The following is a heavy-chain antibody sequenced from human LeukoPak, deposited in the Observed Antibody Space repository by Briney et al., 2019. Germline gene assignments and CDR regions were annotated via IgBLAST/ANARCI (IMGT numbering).Heavy chain of an antibody. D-gene: IGHD6-13*01. V-gene: IGHV4-59*01. CDR3: ARGGSSSPRRAFDI. J-gene: IGHJ3*02. CDR1: GGSISTYF. Sequence: SETLSLTCTVSGGSISTYFWSWIRQPPGKGLEWIGYVYYSGSTNYNPSLKSRVTISVDTSKNHFSLKLSSVTAADTAVCYCARGGSSSPRRAFDIWGQGTMVTVSS. CDR2: VYYSGST.